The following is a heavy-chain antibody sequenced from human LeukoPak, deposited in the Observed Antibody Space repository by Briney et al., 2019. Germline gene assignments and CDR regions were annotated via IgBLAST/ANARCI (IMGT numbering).Heavy chain of an antibody. D-gene: IGHD3-16*01. CDR1: GFTFSSYG. Sequence: GGSLRLSCAASGFTFSSYGMHWVRQAPGKGLEWVAVISYDGSNKYYADSVKGRFTISRDNSKNTLYLQMNSLRAEDTAVYYCAKPLNHEYFQHWGQGTLVTVSS. CDR3: AKPLNHEYFQH. V-gene: IGHV3-30*18. J-gene: IGHJ1*01. CDR2: ISYDGSNK.